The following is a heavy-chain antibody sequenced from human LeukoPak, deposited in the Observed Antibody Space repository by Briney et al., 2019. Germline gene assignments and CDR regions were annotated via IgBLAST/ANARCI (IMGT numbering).Heavy chain of an antibody. V-gene: IGHV1-8*01. CDR2: MNPNSGNT. CDR3: AREGSSSSGIDY. Sequence: ASVKVSCKASGYTFTSYDINWVRQATGQGLEWMGWMNPNSGNTGYAQKFQGRVTMTRNTSISTAYMELSGLRSEDTAVYYCAREGSSSSGIDYWGQGTLVTVSS. J-gene: IGHJ4*02. D-gene: IGHD6-6*01. CDR1: GYTFTSYD.